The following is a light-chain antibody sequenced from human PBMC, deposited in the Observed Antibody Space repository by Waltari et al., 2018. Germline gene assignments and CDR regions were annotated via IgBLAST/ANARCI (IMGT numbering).Light chain of an antibody. V-gene: IGKV3-20*01. CDR2: GAS. CDR1: QSVTRA. CDR3: QHYLRLPVT. J-gene: IGKJ1*01. Sequence: EIVLTQSPGTLSLSPGESATLSCRTSQSVTRALAWYPQKPGPAPRLLIYGASNRATGIPDRFSGSGSGTDFSLTISSLEPEDFAVYYCQHYLRLPVTFGQGTKVEVK.